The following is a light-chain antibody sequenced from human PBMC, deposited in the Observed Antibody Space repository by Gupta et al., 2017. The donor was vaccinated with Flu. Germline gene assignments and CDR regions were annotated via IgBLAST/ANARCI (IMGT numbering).Light chain of an antibody. CDR2: GVS. V-gene: IGKV1-16*02. CDR1: QDINNY. Sequence: DIQMTQSPSPLSASVGDTVTITCRASQDINNYLAWFQQRPGKAPKSLIYGVSFWQSGVPAKFSGSGSGTEFTLTISSLQSEDFATYYCQQESTWPLTFGGGTKVEI. J-gene: IGKJ4*01. CDR3: QQESTWPLT.